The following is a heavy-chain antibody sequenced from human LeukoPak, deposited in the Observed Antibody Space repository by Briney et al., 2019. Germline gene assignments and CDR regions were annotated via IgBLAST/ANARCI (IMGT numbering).Heavy chain of an antibody. CDR3: AKRVVVGATSPYSDFQD. J-gene: IGHJ1*01. CDR2: ISGSGVTT. D-gene: IGHD1-26*01. V-gene: IGHV3-23*01. CDR1: GFTFSSYA. Sequence: GGSLRLSCVASGFTFSSYAMSWVRQAPGKGLEWVSAISGSGVTTHYAGSVKGRFSISRDNSKNTLYLQMNSLRAEDTALYYCAKRVVVGATSPYSDFQDWGQGTLVTVSS.